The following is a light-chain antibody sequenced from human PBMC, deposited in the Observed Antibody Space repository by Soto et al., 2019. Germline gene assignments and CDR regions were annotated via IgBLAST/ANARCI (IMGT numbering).Light chain of an antibody. Sequence: DIQMTQYPSTLSASVGDRVTITCRASQSISSWLAWYQQKPGKAPKLLIYKASSLESGVPSRFSGSGSGTEFTLTISGLQPDDFATYYCQQYKSYSLTFGGGTKVDIK. J-gene: IGKJ4*01. CDR2: KAS. CDR1: QSISSW. CDR3: QQYKSYSLT. V-gene: IGKV1-5*03.